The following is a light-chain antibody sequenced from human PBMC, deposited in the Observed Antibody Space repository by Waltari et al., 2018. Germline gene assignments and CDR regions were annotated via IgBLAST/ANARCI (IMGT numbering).Light chain of an antibody. CDR3: KKYSSRRT. Sequence: DIVMTPSSDSLAVSVGERVTIHCKSSQSLLYNSNDKNYLAWYQQKPGQPPKPLFYWASTRHSGVPDRFRVSGAATDFTLTISSLQAEDVAVYCCKKYSSRRTFSQGTRVEIK. V-gene: IGKV4-1*01. CDR1: QSLLYNSNDKNY. J-gene: IGKJ1*01. CDR2: WAS.